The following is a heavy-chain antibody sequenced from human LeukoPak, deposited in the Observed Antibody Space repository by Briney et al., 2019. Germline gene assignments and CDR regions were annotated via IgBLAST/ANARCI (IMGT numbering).Heavy chain of an antibody. D-gene: IGHD5-18*01. V-gene: IGHV4-59*01. J-gene: IGHJ6*03. Sequence: PSETLSLTCTVSGGSISSYYWSWIRQPPGKGLEWIGYIYYSGSTNYNPSLKSRVTISVDTSKNQFPLKLSSVTAADTAVYYCARVDTAMVHYYYYYYMDVWGKGTTVTVSS. CDR2: IYYSGST. CDR1: GGSISSYY. CDR3: ARVDTAMVHYYYYYYMDV.